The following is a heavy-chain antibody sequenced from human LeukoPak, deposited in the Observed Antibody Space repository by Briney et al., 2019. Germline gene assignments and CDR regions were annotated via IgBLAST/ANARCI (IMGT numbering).Heavy chain of an antibody. CDR2: IYYSGST. D-gene: IGHD3-10*01. V-gene: IGHV4-30-4*01. CDR3: ARGSYYGSGSYFPYFDY. Sequence: PSETLSLTCTVSGGSISSGDYYWSWIRQPPGKGLEWIGYIYYSGSTYYNPSLKSRVTISVDTSKNQFSLKLSSVTAADTAVYYCARGSYYGSGSYFPYFDYWGQGTLVTVSS. CDR1: GGSISSGDYY. J-gene: IGHJ4*02.